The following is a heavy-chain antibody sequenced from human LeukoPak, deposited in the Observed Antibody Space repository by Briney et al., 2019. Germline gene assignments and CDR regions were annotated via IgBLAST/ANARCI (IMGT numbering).Heavy chain of an antibody. D-gene: IGHD1-7*01. J-gene: IGHJ4*02. CDR1: GGTFSSYA. Sequence: ASVKVSCKASGGTFSSYAISWVRQAPGQGLEWMGGIIPIFGTANYAQKFQGRVTITTDESTSTAYMELSGLRSEDTAVYYCARDAHVELELRSLGYWGQGTLVTVSS. V-gene: IGHV1-69*05. CDR2: IIPIFGTA. CDR3: ARDAHVELELRSLGY.